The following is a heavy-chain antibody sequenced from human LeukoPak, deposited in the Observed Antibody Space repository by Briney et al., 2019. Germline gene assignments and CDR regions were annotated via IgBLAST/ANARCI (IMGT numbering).Heavy chain of an antibody. J-gene: IGHJ4*02. V-gene: IGHV1-2*02. D-gene: IGHD3-9*01. CDR3: ARSPHILTGENFDY. CDR2: INPNSGGT. Sequence: ASVKVSCKASGYTFTAYYMHWVRQAPGQGLDWMGWINPNSGGTNYAQKFQDRVSMTRDTSISTAYMHLSRLRSDDTAVYYCARSPHILTGENFDYWGQGTLLTVSS. CDR1: GYTFTAYY.